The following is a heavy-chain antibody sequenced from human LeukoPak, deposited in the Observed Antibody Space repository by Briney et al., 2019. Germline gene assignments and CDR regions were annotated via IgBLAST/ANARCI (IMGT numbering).Heavy chain of an antibody. Sequence: SETLSLTCAVYGGSFSGYYWSWIRQPPGKGLEWIGEINHSGSTNYNPSLKSRVTISVDTSKNQFSLKLSSVTAADTAVYYCARGYDYYGSGSPLGGMDVWGQGTTVTVSS. CDR3: ARGYDYYGSGSPLGGMDV. D-gene: IGHD3-10*01. CDR1: GGSFSGYY. J-gene: IGHJ6*02. CDR2: INHSGST. V-gene: IGHV4-34*01.